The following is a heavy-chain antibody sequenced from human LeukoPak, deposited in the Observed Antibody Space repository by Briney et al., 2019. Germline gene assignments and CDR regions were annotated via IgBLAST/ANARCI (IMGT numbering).Heavy chain of an antibody. CDR2: ISGSGDNT. CDR3: AKRSGYTTGWFFDF. V-gene: IGHV3-23*01. CDR1: GFSFSSYA. Sequence: HPGGSLRLSCAASGFSFSSYAMSWVRQAPGKGLEWVSSISGSGDNTYYAESVKGRFTISRDNSKNTLLLQMNSLRAEDTAVFYCAKRSGYTTGWFFDFWGQGTLVTVSS. D-gene: IGHD6-19*01. J-gene: IGHJ4*02.